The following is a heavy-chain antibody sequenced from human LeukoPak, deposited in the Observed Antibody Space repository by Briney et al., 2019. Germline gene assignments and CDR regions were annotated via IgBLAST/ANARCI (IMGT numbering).Heavy chain of an antibody. CDR1: GLTVSSNY. CDR2: IYSGGST. CDR3: ARGAYGSGSYGDNWFDP. D-gene: IGHD3-10*01. J-gene: IGHJ5*02. Sequence: GGSLRLSCAASGLTVSSNYMNWVRQAPGKGLEWVSVIYSGGSTYYADSVKGRFTISRDNSKNTLYLQMNSLRAEDTAVYYCARGAYGSGSYGDNWFDPWGQGILVTVSS. V-gene: IGHV3-66*01.